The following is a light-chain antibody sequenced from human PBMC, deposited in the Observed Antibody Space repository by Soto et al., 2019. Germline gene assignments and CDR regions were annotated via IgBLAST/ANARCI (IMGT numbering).Light chain of an antibody. CDR2: GAS. CDR1: QDIRND. J-gene: IGKJ4*01. CDR3: QQFTTYPVT. V-gene: IGKV1-13*02. Sequence: TMSAAAVSSKERDRVAITCLASQDIRNDLAWYQQKPGKPPKVLIYGASTLQSGVPSRFSGSGSGTDFTLSITSLQPEDFATDYCQQFTTYPVTFGGGTKVDIK.